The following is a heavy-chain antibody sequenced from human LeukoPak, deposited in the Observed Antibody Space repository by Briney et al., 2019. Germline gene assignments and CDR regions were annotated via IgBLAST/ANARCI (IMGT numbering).Heavy chain of an antibody. Sequence: ASVKVSCKASGYXFTGYYIHWVRQAPGQGLEWMGWINPNSGGTNYAQKFQGRVTMTRDTSISTAYMELSRLRSDDTAVYYCARAPTPKDYYDSSGYYYLGRYFDLWGRGTLVTVSS. J-gene: IGHJ2*01. CDR1: GYXFTGYY. D-gene: IGHD3-22*01. CDR2: INPNSGGT. V-gene: IGHV1-2*02. CDR3: ARAPTPKDYYDSSGYYYLGRYFDL.